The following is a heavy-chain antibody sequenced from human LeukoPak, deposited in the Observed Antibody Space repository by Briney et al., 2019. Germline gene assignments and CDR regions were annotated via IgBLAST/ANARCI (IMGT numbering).Heavy chain of an antibody. J-gene: IGHJ6*02. CDR3: AKDLSVIIGYYYYGMDV. CDR1: GFTFSSYG. D-gene: IGHD3-3*01. Sequence: GRSLRLSCAASGFTFSSYGMHWVRQAPGKGLEWVAVISYDGSNKYYADYVKGRFTISRDNTKNTLYLQMNSLRAEDTAVYYCAKDLSVIIGYYYYGMDVWGQGTTVTVSS. CDR2: ISYDGSNK. V-gene: IGHV3-30*18.